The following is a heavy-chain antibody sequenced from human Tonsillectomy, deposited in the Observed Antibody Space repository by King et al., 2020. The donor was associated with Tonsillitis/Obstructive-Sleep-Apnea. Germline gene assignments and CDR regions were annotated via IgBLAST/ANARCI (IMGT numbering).Heavy chain of an antibody. J-gene: IGHJ6*03. CDR2: TITSGSYI. CDR1: RFTFSRYS. V-gene: IGHV3-21*01. CDR3: ARVAGDYGDSAYMDG. Sequence: VQLVESGGGLVKPGGSLRLSCAASRFTFSRYSVNWVRQAPGKGLEWVSSTITSGSYIYYVDSVKGRFTISRDNAKNSLYLQMNSLRAEDTAVYYCARVAGDYGDSAYMDGCGEGTSVTASS. D-gene: IGHD4-17*01.